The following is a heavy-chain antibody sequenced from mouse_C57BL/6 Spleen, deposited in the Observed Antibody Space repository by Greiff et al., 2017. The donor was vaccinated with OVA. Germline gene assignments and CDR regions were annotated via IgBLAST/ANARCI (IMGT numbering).Heavy chain of an antibody. Sequence: VQLQQPGAELVKPGASVKLSCKASGYTFTSYWMHWVKQRPGQGLEWIGMIHPNSGSTNYNEKFKSKATLTVDKSSSTAYMQLSSLTSEDSAVYCCARRGLYYYGSFDYWGQGTTLTVSS. J-gene: IGHJ2*01. D-gene: IGHD1-1*01. V-gene: IGHV1-64*01. CDR3: ARRGLYYYGSFDY. CDR1: GYTFTSYW. CDR2: IHPNSGST.